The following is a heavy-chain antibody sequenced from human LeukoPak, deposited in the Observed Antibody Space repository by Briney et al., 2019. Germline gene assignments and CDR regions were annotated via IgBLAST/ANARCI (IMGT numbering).Heavy chain of an antibody. V-gene: IGHV3-48*04. J-gene: IGHJ3*02. CDR1: GFTLSNSE. CDR3: ARDFHRRYYDSSGYNAFDI. CDR2: ISAISSSST. Sequence: GGSLRLSCVASGFTLSNSEMDWVRQAPGKGLEWVSYISAISSSSTYYADSVKGRFTISRDNAKNSLYLQMNSLRAEDTAVYYCARDFHRRYYDSSGYNAFDIWGQGTMVTVSS. D-gene: IGHD3-22*01.